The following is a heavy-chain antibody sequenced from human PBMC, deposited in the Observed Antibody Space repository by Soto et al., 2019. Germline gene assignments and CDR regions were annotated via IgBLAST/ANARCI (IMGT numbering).Heavy chain of an antibody. CDR2: INHSGST. D-gene: IGHD3-10*01. CDR3: ARGTTMVRGVVVEPWFDP. CDR1: GGSFSGYY. J-gene: IGHJ5*02. V-gene: IGHV4-34*01. Sequence: QVQLQQWGAGLLKPSETLSLTCAVYGGSFSGYYWSWIRQPPGKGLEWIGEINHSGSTNYNPSLKSRVTISVDTSKNQFSLKLSSVTAADTAVYYCARGTTMVRGVVVEPWFDPWGQGTLVTVSS.